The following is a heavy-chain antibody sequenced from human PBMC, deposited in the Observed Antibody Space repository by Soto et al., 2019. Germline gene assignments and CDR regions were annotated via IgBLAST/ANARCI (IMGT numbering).Heavy chain of an antibody. D-gene: IGHD1-26*01. CDR1: GFTFSSYA. V-gene: IGHV3-30-3*01. CDR3: ARGSVGAMRSAHFDY. Sequence: GGSLKLSCAASGFTFSSYAMHWVRQAPGKGLEWVAVISYDGSNKYYADSVKGRFTISRDNSKNTLYLQMNSLRAEDTAVYYCARGSVGAMRSAHFDYWGQGTLVTVSS. CDR2: ISYDGSNK. J-gene: IGHJ4*02.